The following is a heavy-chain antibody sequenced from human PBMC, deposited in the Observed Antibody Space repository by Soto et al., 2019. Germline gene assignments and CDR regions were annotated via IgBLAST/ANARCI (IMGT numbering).Heavy chain of an antibody. J-gene: IGHJ4*02. Sequence: GGSLRLSCAASGFTVSSNYMSWVRQAPGKGLEWVSVIYSGGSTYYADSVKGRFTISRDNSKNALYLQMNSLRAEDTAVYYCARTPAGYSSGPLDYWGQGTLVTAPQ. D-gene: IGHD6-19*01. V-gene: IGHV3-53*01. CDR2: IYSGGST. CDR1: GFTVSSNY. CDR3: ARTPAGYSSGPLDY.